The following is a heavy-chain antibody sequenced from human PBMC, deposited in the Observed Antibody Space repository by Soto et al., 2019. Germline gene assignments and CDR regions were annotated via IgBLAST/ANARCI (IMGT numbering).Heavy chain of an antibody. CDR2: IYHAGSV. CDR1: RYSIASGYY. V-gene: IGHV4-38-2*01. Sequence: SETLSLTCAVSRYSIASGYYWAWIRQSPGKGLEWIGSIYHAGSVYYNPSLNSRVAVSMDTSKNHFSLKLTSVTAADTAVYYCDRTFHYYCMVDWCQGTTVTV. CDR3: DRTFHYYCMVD. J-gene: IGHJ6*02.